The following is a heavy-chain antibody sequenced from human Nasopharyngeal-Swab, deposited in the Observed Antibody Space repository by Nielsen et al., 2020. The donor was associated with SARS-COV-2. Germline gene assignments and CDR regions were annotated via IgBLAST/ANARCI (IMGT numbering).Heavy chain of an antibody. CDR3: AIRSGGSCY. Sequence: GESLKISCAASGFTLSSYAMSWVRQAPGKGLEWVSVIYSGGSSTYYADSVKGRFTISRDNSKNTLYLQMNSLRAEDTAVYYCAIRSGGSCYWGQGTLVTVSS. V-gene: IGHV3-23*03. CDR2: IYSGGSST. D-gene: IGHD2-15*01. CDR1: GFTLSSYA. J-gene: IGHJ4*02.